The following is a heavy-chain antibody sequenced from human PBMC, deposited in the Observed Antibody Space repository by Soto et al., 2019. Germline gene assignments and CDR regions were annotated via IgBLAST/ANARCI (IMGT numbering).Heavy chain of an antibody. CDR3: ARGHSTSGFDF. J-gene: IGHJ4*02. CDR1: GGSFSGYY. Sequence: QVRLQQWGAGLLKPSETLSLTCAVYGGSFSGYYWAWIRQPPGKGLEWMGEVTHSGSSNDNPSLTSRVTISVDTSTKQFSLKLTSVSAADTAVYYCARGHSTSGFDFWGQGTLVTVSS. D-gene: IGHD2-2*01. V-gene: IGHV4-34*01. CDR2: VTHSGSS.